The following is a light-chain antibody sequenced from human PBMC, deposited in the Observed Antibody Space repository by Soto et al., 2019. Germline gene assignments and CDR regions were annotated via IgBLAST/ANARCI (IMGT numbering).Light chain of an antibody. CDR1: SSDVGAYIF. CDR2: DVT. Sequence: QSALTQPPSASGSPGQSVTISCTGTSSDVGAYIFVSWYQQHPGKAPKLMVYDVTRRPPGAPDPFFASKSGNTASLTVSGLQAEDEADYYCVSFAGGTYVFGTGTKVTV. CDR3: VSFAGGTYV. J-gene: IGLJ1*01. V-gene: IGLV2-8*01.